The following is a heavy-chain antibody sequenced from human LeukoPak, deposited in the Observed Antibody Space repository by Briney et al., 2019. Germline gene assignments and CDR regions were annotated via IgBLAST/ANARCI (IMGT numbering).Heavy chain of an antibody. V-gene: IGHV1-46*01. CDR3: ARDLFNPSSTGFDY. CDR2: INPSGGST. J-gene: IGHJ4*02. Sequence: VASVKVSCKASGYTFTSYYMHWVRQAPGQGLEWMGIINPSGGSTSYAQKFQGRVTMSTDTSTSTAYMELRSLRSDDTAVYYCARDLFNPSSTGFDYWGQGTLVTVSS. CDR1: GYTFTSYY. D-gene: IGHD3-10*01.